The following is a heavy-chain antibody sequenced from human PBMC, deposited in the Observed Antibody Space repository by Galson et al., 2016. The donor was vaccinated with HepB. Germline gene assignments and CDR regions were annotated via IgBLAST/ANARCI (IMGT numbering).Heavy chain of an antibody. CDR1: GFTFSSYW. D-gene: IGHD2-2*01. Sequence: SLRLSCAASGFTFSSYWMHWVRQAPGKGLEWVSRINSDGSDTTYADSVKGRFTTSRDNAKNTLYLQMDSLRAEDTAVYYCAKGFCISTSCYAGLAGYHYMGVWGKGTTVTVSS. J-gene: IGHJ6*03. CDR2: INSDGSDT. CDR3: AKGFCISTSCYAGLAGYHYMGV. V-gene: IGHV3-74*03.